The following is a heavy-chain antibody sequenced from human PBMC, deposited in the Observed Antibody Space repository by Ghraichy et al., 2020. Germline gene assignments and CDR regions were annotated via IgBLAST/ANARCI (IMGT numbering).Heavy chain of an antibody. CDR1: GFTFNSYA. V-gene: IGHV3-23*01. D-gene: IGHD3-3*01. J-gene: IGHJ3*02. CDR3: AKDPLYDFWSGYRMSAFDI. Sequence: GGSLRLSCAASGFTFNSYAMSWVRQAPGKGLEWVSGISGSGGSTYYADSVKGRFTISRDNSKNTLYLQMKSLRAEDTAVYFCAKDPLYDFWSGYRMSAFDIWGQGTMVTVSS. CDR2: ISGSGGST.